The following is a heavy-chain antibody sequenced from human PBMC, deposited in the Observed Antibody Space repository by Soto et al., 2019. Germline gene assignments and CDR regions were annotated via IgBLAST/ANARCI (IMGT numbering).Heavy chain of an antibody. V-gene: IGHV4-39*02. CDR1: GGSIRTDSYN. CDR2: IYYDGTT. D-gene: IGHD3-3*01. Sequence: QLQLQESGPGLVKPSETLSLTCSVSGGSIRTDSYNWDWIRQSPGKGLEWIGTIYYDGTTSYNPSLKSKFTISVDTSRNHFSLKVKSVTAADTAMYYCARFFGNAFDVWGQGTMVKVSS. J-gene: IGHJ3*01. CDR3: ARFFGNAFDV.